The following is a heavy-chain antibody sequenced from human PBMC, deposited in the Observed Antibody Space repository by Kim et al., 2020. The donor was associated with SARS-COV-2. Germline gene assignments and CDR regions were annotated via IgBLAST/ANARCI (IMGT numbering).Heavy chain of an antibody. CDR2: IYTSGST. CDR1: GGSISSYY. D-gene: IGHD6-13*01. J-gene: IGHJ6*02. CDR3: AGSMDSSSWYYYYYYGMDV. V-gene: IGHV4-4*07. Sequence: SETLSLTCTVSGGSISSYYWSWIRQPAGKGLEWIGRIYTSGSTNYNPSLKSRVTMSVDTSKNQFSLKLSSVTAADTAVYYCAGSMDSSSWYYYYYYGMDVWGQGTTVTVSS.